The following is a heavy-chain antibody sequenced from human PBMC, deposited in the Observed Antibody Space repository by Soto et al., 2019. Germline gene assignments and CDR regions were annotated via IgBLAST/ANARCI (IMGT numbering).Heavy chain of an antibody. CDR3: ARIPRYYDSSGYHEAFDI. CDR2: ISYDGSNK. V-gene: IGHV3-30-3*01. CDR1: GFTFSSYA. J-gene: IGHJ3*02. D-gene: IGHD3-22*01. Sequence: QVQLVESGGGVVQPGRSLRLSCAASGFTFSSYAMHWVRQAPGKGLEWVAVISYDGSNKYYADSVKGRCTISRDNSKNTLYLQMNSLRAEDTAVYYCARIPRYYDSSGYHEAFDIWGQGTMVTVSS.